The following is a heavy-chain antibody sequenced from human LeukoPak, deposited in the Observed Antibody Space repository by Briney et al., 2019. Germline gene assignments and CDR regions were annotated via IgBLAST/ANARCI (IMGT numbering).Heavy chain of an antibody. D-gene: IGHD3-22*01. Sequence: SETLSLTCTVSGGSLSSSHYYWGWIRQPPGKGLEWIVSIYYSVSTYYNPSLKSRVTISVDTSKNQFSLQLTSVTAADTAVYYCARPAMSNSYDSSGYFVWGQGTLVTVSS. CDR1: GGSLSSSHYY. J-gene: IGHJ4*02. CDR2: IYYSVST. CDR3: ARPAMSNSYDSSGYFV. V-gene: IGHV4-39*01.